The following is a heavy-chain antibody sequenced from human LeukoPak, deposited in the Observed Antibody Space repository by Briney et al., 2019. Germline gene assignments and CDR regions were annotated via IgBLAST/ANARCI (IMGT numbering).Heavy chain of an antibody. V-gene: IGHV3-30-3*01. CDR3: ARSTMVYAIGSYFQH. J-gene: IGHJ1*01. CDR2: ISYDGSNK. Sequence: GGSLRLSCAASGFTFSSYAMRWVRQAPGKGLEWVAVISYDGSNKYYADSVKGRFTISRDNSKNTLYLQMNSLRAEDTAVYYCARSTMVYAIGSYFQHWGQGTLVTVSS. CDR1: GFTFSSYA. D-gene: IGHD2-8*01.